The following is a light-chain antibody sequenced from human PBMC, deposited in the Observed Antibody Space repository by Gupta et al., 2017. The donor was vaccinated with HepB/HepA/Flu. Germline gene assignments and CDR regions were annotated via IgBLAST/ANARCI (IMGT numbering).Light chain of an antibody. CDR3: CSYAGSGSLL. V-gene: IGLV2-23*02. CDR1: SSDIGRYNL. CDR2: EVT. Sequence: QSALTQPASVSGSPGPPITISCTGTSSDIGRYNLVSWYQQYSDKAPKLMIYEVTTRPAGVSNRFSCSKSGNTASLTLSWLQAEDEADYYCCSYAGSGSLLFGGGTKVTVL. J-gene: IGLJ3*02.